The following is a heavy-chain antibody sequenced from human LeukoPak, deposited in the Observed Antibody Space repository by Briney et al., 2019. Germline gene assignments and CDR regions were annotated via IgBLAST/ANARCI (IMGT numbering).Heavy chain of an antibody. CDR2: IRSKAYGGTT. CDR3: TRVYYDYVWGSYRYNKFCYFDY. D-gene: IGHD3-16*02. J-gene: IGHJ4*02. CDR1: GFTFGDYA. Sequence: QPGRSLRLSCTASGFTFGDYAMSWVRQAPGKGLEWVGFIRSKAYGGTTEYAASVKGRFTISRDDSKSIAYLQMNSLKTEDTAAYYCTRVYYDYVWGSYRYNKFCYFDYRGQGTLVTVSS. V-gene: IGHV3-49*04.